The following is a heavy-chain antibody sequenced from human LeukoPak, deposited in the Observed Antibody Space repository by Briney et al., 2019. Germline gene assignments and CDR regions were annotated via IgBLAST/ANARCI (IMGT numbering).Heavy chain of an antibody. CDR1: GGSFSAYY. Sequence: SETLSLTCAVYGGSFSAYYWSWIRQPPGKGLEWLGEINHSGSTNYNPSVQSRVTISVDKSKSQFSLKLNSVRAADTAVYYCARDLVTVTKGCVIWGQGRMVSVCS. J-gene: IGHJ3*02. CDR2: INHSGST. D-gene: IGHD4-17*01. V-gene: IGHV4-34*01. CDR3: ARDLVTVTKGCVI.